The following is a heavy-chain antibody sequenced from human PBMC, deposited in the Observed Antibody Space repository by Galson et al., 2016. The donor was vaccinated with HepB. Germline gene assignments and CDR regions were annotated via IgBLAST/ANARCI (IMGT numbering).Heavy chain of an antibody. CDR1: XXXFSSYX. V-gene: IGHV3-23*01. D-gene: IGHD2-21*02. CDR2: ISGSGDNT. Sequence: ASXXXFSSYXXXWVXXAPGKGLEWVSAISGSGDNTYYADSVKGRFTISRDNSRNTLHLQKNSLGXGDTAXHYCGXDKICXXAGGGDFXXYWGQGTVVTVSS. J-gene: IGHJ4*02. CDR3: GXDKICXXAGGGDFXXY.